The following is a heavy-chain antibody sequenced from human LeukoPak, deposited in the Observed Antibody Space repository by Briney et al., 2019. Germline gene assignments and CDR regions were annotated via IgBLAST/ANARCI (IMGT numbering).Heavy chain of an antibody. D-gene: IGHD3-22*01. Sequence: SETLSLTCTFSGGSISSYYWSWIRQPPGKGLEWIGYIYYSGSTNYNPSLKSRVTISVDTSKNQFSLKLSSVTAADTAVYYCARGPRALSAYYYDSSGYLFDYWGQGTLVPVSS. J-gene: IGHJ4*02. CDR1: GGSISSYY. CDR2: IYYSGST. V-gene: IGHV4-59*01. CDR3: ARGPRALSAYYYDSSGYLFDY.